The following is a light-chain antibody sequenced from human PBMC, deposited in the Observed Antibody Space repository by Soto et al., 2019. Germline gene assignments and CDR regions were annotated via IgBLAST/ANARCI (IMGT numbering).Light chain of an antibody. Sequence: DIQLTQSPSTLSASVGDRVTITCRASQSITNWLAWYQQKPGKAPKVLIHMASSLKSGVPSRFSGSGSGTEFTLTITSLQPDDSATYYCQQYNSLSSVSFGGGTKVKI. J-gene: IGKJ4*01. CDR1: QSITNW. CDR2: MAS. V-gene: IGKV1-5*03. CDR3: QQYNSLSSVS.